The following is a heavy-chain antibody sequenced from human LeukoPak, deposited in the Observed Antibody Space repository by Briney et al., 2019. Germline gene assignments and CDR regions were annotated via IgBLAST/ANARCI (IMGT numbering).Heavy chain of an antibody. V-gene: IGHV3-23*01. Sequence: PGGSLRLSCAASGFTFSNYAMRWVRQAPGKGLEWVSGISGSGDSTYYADSVKGRFTISRDNSKNTLYLQMNSLRAEDTALYYCARDILSHVDTAMVAKDYWGQGTLVTVSS. D-gene: IGHD5-18*01. CDR2: ISGSGDST. CDR3: ARDILSHVDTAMVAKDY. J-gene: IGHJ4*02. CDR1: GFTFSNYA.